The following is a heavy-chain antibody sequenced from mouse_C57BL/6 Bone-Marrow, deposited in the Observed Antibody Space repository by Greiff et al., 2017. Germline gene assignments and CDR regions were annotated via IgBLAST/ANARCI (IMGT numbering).Heavy chain of an antibody. V-gene: IGHV1-82*01. Sequence: QVHVKQSGPELVKPGASVKISCKASGYAFSSSWMNWVKQRPGKGLEWIGRIYPGDGDTNYNGKFKGKATLTADKSSSTAYMHLSSLTSEDSAVYFCARCSFAYWGQGTLVTVSA. J-gene: IGHJ3*01. CDR1: GYAFSSSW. CDR2: IYPGDGDT. CDR3: ARCSFAY.